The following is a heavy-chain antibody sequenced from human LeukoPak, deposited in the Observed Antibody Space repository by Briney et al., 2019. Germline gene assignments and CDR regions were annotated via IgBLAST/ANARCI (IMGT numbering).Heavy chain of an antibody. D-gene: IGHD6-13*01. Sequence: PSQTLSLTCTVSGGSISRGSYHWGWLRQPAGKGLEWIGRIYTSGSTNYSPSLKSRVTISVDTSKNQFSLKLSSVTAADTAVYYCARDRSIAAAGTFSWFDPWGRGTLVTVSS. CDR1: GGSISRGSYH. CDR2: IYTSGST. J-gene: IGHJ5*02. CDR3: ARDRSIAAAGTFSWFDP. V-gene: IGHV4-61*02.